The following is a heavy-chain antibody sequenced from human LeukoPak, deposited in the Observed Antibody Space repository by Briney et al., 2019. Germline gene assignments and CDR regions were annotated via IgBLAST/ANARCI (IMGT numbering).Heavy chain of an antibody. CDR1: GYTFTGYY. Sequence: ASVKVSSKASGYTFTGYYMHWVRQAPGQGLEWMGWINPNSGGTNYAQKFQGRVTMTRDTSISTAYMELSRLRSDDTAVYYCARDEPDCSSTSCYFYNWFDPWGQGTLVTVSS. D-gene: IGHD2-2*01. J-gene: IGHJ5*02. CDR2: INPNSGGT. V-gene: IGHV1-2*02. CDR3: ARDEPDCSSTSCYFYNWFDP.